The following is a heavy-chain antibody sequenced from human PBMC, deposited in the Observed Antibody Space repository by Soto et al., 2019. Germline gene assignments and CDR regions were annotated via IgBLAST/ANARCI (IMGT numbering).Heavy chain of an antibody. CDR1: GGSLSSGSYF. CDR3: ARVKGQWLVLDY. Sequence: SETLSLTCTVSGGSLSSGSYFWSWIRQPPGKGLEWIGYIYYSGGTNYNPSLKSRVTISVDTSKNQFSLKLSSVTAADTAVYYCARVKGQWLVLDYWGQGTLVTVSS. V-gene: IGHV4-61*01. J-gene: IGHJ4*02. CDR2: IYYSGGT. D-gene: IGHD6-19*01.